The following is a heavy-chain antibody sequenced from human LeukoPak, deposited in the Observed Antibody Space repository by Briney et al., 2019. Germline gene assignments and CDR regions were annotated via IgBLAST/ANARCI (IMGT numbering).Heavy chain of an antibody. CDR3: ARGYGETSTR. D-gene: IGHD4-17*01. CDR1: GGSISSYY. V-gene: IGHV4-59*01. J-gene: IGHJ4*02. CDR2: IYYSGST. Sequence: SETLSHTCTVSGGSISSYYWSWIRQPPGKGLEWIGYIYYSGSTNFNPSLKSRVTISVDTSKNQFSLKLSSVTAADTAVYYCARGYGETSTRWGQGTLVTVSS.